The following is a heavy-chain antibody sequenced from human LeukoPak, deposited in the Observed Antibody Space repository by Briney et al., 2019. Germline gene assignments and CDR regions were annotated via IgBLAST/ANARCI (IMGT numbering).Heavy chain of an antibody. CDR1: GFTFSSYA. J-gene: IGHJ4*02. CDR2: ISGSGGST. CDR3: AKDFLVVVAAEFDY. Sequence: GGSLRLSCAASGFTFSSYAMSWVRQAPGKGLEWVSAISGSGGSTYYADSVKGRFTISRDNSKNTLYLQMNSLRAEDTVVYYCAKDFLVVVAAEFDYWGQGTLVTVSS. V-gene: IGHV3-23*01. D-gene: IGHD2-15*01.